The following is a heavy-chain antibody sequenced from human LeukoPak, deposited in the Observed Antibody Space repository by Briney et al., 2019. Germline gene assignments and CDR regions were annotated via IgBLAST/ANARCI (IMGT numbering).Heavy chain of an antibody. D-gene: IGHD1-26*01. CDR1: GDSFSSGLYY. CDR3: ARDFGGRRELLPFDY. CDR2: IHISGST. J-gene: IGHJ4*02. Sequence: SETLSLTCTVSGDSFSSGLYYWSWIRQPAGKRLERIGRIHISGSTKYNPSLKSRVTMSVDTSKNQFSLKLSSVTAADTAVYYCARDFGGRRELLPFDYWGQGTLVTVSS. V-gene: IGHV4-61*02.